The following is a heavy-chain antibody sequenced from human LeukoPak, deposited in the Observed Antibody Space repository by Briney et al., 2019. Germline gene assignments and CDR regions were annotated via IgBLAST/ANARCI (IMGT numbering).Heavy chain of an antibody. V-gene: IGHV3-21*01. Sequence: GGSLRLSCAASGFTFSSYSMNWVRQAPGKGLEWVSSISSSSSYIYYADSVKGRFTISRDNAENSLYLQMNSLRAEDTAVYYCARDRTNYYDSSGYWDYWGQGTLATVSS. D-gene: IGHD3-22*01. CDR2: ISSSSSYI. CDR1: GFTFSSYS. CDR3: ARDRTNYYDSSGYWDY. J-gene: IGHJ4*02.